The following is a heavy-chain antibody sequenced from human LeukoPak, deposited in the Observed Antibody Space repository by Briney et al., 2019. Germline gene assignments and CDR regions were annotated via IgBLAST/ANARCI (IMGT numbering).Heavy chain of an antibody. CDR1: EFTFSNAC. CDR3: TTAPSGVDY. D-gene: IGHD3-10*01. V-gene: IGHV3-15*01. Sequence: PGGSLRLSCAASEFTFSNACMCWVRQAPGKGREWVGRIKSKSDGGTTDYAAPVKGRFTISRDDSKNTLYLQMNSLNTEDTAVYYCTTAPSGVDYWGQGTLVTVSS. CDR2: IKSKSDGGTT. J-gene: IGHJ4*02.